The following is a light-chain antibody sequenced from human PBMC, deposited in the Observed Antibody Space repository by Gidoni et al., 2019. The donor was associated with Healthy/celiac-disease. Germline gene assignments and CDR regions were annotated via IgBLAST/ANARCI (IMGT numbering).Light chain of an antibody. CDR2: WAS. CDR1: QSVLYSSNNKNY. CDR3: QQDYSTPCT. V-gene: IGKV4-1*01. J-gene: IGKJ2*01. Sequence: DIVMTQSPDSLAVSLGERATINCKSSQSVLYSSNNKNYLAWYQQKPGQPPKLLIYWASTRESGVPDRFSGSGSGTDFTRTISSLQAEDGAVYYCQQDYSTPCTFXXXTKLEIK.